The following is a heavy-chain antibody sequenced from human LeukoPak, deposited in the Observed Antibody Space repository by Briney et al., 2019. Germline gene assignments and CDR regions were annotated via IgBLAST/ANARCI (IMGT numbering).Heavy chain of an antibody. CDR2: ISDTGHII. CDR1: GFTFSSNN. Sequence: GGSLRLSCADSGFTFSSNNMNWVRQAPGKGLEWVSFISDTGHIIYYADSVKGRFTISRDNAKNSLFLQMNSLRDEDTAVYYCARFHAVITIFGVVIDYFDYWGQGTLVTVSS. D-gene: IGHD3-3*01. CDR3: ARFHAVITIFGVVIDYFDY. V-gene: IGHV3-48*02. J-gene: IGHJ4*02.